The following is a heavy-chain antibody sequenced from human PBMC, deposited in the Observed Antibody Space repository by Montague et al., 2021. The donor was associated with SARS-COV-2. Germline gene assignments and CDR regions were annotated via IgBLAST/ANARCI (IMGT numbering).Heavy chain of an antibody. CDR1: GGSISSGGYY. CDR3: ARLYDSSSYYYGMDV. J-gene: IGHJ6*02. V-gene: IGHV4-31*03. D-gene: IGHD5/OR15-5a*01. Sequence: TLSLTCTVSGGSISSGGYYWSWIRQHPGKGLEWIGYIYYSGSTYYNPSLKSRVTISVDTSKNQFSLKLSSVTAADTAVYYCARLYDSSSYYYGMDVWGQGTSVTVSS. CDR2: IYYSGST.